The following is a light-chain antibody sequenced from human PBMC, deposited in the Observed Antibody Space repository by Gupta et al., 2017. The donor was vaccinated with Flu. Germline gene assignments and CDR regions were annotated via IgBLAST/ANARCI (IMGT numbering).Light chain of an antibody. CDR3: LQGTHWPPT. CDR2: KVS. J-gene: IGKJ1*01. V-gene: IGKV2-30*01. Sequence: DVVIAPAPRSLAVALGQPASISFRSSQGLVYSHVNTYLNWFQQRPDESPRRLIYKVSNRDSVVPDRFSGSGSGTDFTLKISRVEAEDVGVYCCLQGTHWPPTFGQGTKVEIK. CDR1: QGLVYSHVNTY.